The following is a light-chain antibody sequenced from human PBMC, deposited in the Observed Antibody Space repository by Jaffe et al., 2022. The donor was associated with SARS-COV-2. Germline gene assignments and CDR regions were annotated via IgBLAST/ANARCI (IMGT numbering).Light chain of an antibody. CDR3: QQANSFPLT. J-gene: IGKJ5*01. CDR1: RDISNW. V-gene: IGKV1-12*01. Sequence: DIQMTQSPSSVSASVGDRVTITCRASRDISNWLAWYQQKPGKAPQLLIYPASTLQSGVPSRFSGSGSGTDFTLTISSLQPEDFATYYCQQANSFPLTFGQGTRLEIK. CDR2: PAS.